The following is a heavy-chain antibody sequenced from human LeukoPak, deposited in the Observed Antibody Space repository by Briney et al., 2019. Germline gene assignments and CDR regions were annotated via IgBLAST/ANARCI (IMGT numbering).Heavy chain of an antibody. CDR1: GFTLSSYW. V-gene: IGHV3-74*01. J-gene: IGHJ3*02. D-gene: IGHD3-10*01. CDR2: INSDGSST. CDR3: ARDQGSAGYDALDI. Sequence: GGSLRLSCAGSGFTLSSYWMHWARQAPGKGLVWVSRINSDGSSTSYADSVKGRFTISRDNAKNTLYLQMNSLRAEDTAAYYCARDQGSAGYDALDIWGQGTMVTVSS.